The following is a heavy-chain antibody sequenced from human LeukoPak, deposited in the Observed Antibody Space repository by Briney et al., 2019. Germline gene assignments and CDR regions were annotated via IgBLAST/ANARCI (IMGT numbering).Heavy chain of an antibody. J-gene: IGHJ4*02. CDR3: ARDEAVGTGAGKQWLIIDY. CDR2: ISAYNGNT. CDR1: GYTFTSYG. Sequence: ASVKVSCKASGYTFTSYGISWVRQAPGQGLEWMGWISAYNGNTNYAQKLQGRVTMTTDTSTSTAYMELRSLRSDDTAVYYCARDEAVGTGAGKQWLIIDYWGQGTLVTVSS. D-gene: IGHD6-19*01. V-gene: IGHV1-18*01.